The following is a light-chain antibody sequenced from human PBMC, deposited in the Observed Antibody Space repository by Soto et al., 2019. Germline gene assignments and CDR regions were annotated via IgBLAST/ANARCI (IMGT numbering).Light chain of an antibody. CDR1: QRVSSN. V-gene: IGKV3-15*01. Sequence: EIVMTQSPDTLSVSPGDRPTLSCRASQRVSSNVAWYQQKPGQAPRLLIYGASTRATGIPARFSGSGSETEFTLNISSQQSEDFAVYYCQQYNNWAPYTLGQGTKVDIK. J-gene: IGKJ2*01. CDR2: GAS. CDR3: QQYNNWAPYT.